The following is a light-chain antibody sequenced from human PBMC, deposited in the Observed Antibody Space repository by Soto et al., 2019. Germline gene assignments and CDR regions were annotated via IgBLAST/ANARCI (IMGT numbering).Light chain of an antibody. CDR3: QVWISDHLV. V-gene: IGLV3-21*02. CDR1: NIGSRS. Sequence: SYELTQPPSVSVAPGQTARITCGGDNIGSRSVHWYQQKPGQAPVLVVYDDRDRPSGIPDRFSGSNSGNTATLIISRVEAGDEADFYCQVWISDHLVFGGGTK. J-gene: IGLJ3*02. CDR2: DDR.